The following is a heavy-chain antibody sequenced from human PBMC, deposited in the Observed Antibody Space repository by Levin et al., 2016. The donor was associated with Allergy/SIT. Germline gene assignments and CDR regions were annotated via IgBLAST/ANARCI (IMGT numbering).Heavy chain of an antibody. CDR2: ISSSSSYI. V-gene: IGHV3-21*04. CDR1: GFTFSSYA. D-gene: IGHD6-19*01. CDR3: AKADSSGWFVYFQH. J-gene: IGHJ1*01. Sequence: GESLKISCAASGFTFSSYAMHWVRQAPGKGLEWVSSISSSSSYIYYADSVKGRFTISRDNAKNFLYLQMNTLRAEDSAFYYCAKADSSGWFVYFQHWGQGTLVTVSS.